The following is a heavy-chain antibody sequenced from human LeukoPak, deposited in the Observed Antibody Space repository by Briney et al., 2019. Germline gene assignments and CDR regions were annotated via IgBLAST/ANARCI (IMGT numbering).Heavy chain of an antibody. CDR1: GYTFISYA. CDR3: ASHSFCGGDCYHDY. CDR2: INTNTGNP. J-gene: IGHJ4*02. D-gene: IGHD2-21*02. Sequence: ASVKVSCKASGYTFISYAMNWVRQAPGQGLEWMGWINTNTGNPTYAQGFTGRFVFSLDTSVSTAYLQISSLKAEDTAVYYCASHSFCGGDCYHDYWGQGTLVTVSS. V-gene: IGHV7-4-1*02.